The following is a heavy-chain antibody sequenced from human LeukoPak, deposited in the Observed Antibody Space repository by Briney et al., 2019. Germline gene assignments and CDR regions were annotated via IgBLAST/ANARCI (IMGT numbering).Heavy chain of an antibody. CDR1: GFRFSDSC. D-gene: IGHD3-3*01. J-gene: IGHJ4*02. CDR2: IRQDGSGK. Sequence: GGSLRLSCAASGFRFSDSCMTWVRQAPGKGLEWVANIRQDGSGKYYVDSVKGRFTISRDNAKNSVYLQMNSLRAEDTAVYYCARDRSISGVVTLDYWGQGTLVTVSS. CDR3: ARDRSISGVVTLDY. V-gene: IGHV3-7*01.